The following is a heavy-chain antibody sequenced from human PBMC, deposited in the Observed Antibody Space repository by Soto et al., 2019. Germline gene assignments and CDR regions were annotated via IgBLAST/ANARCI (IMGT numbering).Heavy chain of an antibody. CDR3: ATSTPKDAFDL. CDR2: IYYSGST. CDR1: GASISSGDHY. V-gene: IGHV4-30-4*01. J-gene: IGHJ3*01. Sequence: QGQLQESGPGVVRPSQTLSLTCTVSGASISSGDHYWTWIRQPPGKGREWIGYIYYSGSTFYNPSLHSRVNLSIAMSKRPFSLNPRSVTPADTAVYYLATSTPKDAFDLWGQGTMVIVSS.